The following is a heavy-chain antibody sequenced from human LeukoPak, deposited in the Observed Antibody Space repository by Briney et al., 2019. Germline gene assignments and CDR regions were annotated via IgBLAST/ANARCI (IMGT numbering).Heavy chain of an antibody. J-gene: IGHJ4*02. Sequence: PGGSLRLSCAASGFTFSSYAMSWVRQAPGKGLEWIGEINHSGSTNYNPSLKSRVTISVDTSKNQFSLKLSSVTAADTAVYYCARARWGYYDSSGYSRLYFDYWGQGTLVTVSS. CDR3: ARARWGYYDSSGYSRLYFDY. D-gene: IGHD3-22*01. V-gene: IGHV4-34*01. CDR1: GFTFSSYA. CDR2: INHSGST.